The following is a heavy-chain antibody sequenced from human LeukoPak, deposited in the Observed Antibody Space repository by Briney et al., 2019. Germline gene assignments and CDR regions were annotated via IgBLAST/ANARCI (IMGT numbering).Heavy chain of an antibody. J-gene: IGHJ4*02. CDR1: GFTFSSYW. CDR2: IKYDGSAK. Sequence: GGSLRLSCAASGFTFSSYWMTWVRQPPGKGLEWVAKIKYDGSAKYYGDSVKGRFTISRDNTKNSLYLQMNSLRAEDTAIYYCARVIVLVEGASDHFDYWGQGAPATVHS. CDR3: ARVIVLVEGASDHFDY. V-gene: IGHV3-7*01. D-gene: IGHD2-2*01.